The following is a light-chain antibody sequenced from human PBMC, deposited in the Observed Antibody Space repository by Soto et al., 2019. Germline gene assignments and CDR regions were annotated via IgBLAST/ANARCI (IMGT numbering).Light chain of an antibody. Sequence: QSVPTQPPSASGSPGQSVTISCTGTSSDVGGYNYVSWYQQHPGKAPKLMIYDVSKRPSGVPDRFSGSKSGNTASLTVSGLQAEDEADYYCSSYAGSNNYVFGTGTKVTVL. CDR2: DVS. CDR3: SSYAGSNNYV. CDR1: SSDVGGYNY. V-gene: IGLV2-8*01. J-gene: IGLJ1*01.